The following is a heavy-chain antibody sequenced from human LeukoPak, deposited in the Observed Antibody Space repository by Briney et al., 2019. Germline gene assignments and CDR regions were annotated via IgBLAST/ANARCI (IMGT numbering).Heavy chain of an antibody. J-gene: IGHJ1*01. CDR3: ARGTIAAAGAEYFQH. CDR1: GGSISSYY. V-gene: IGHV4-4*07. Sequence: PSETLSLICTVSGGSISSYYWSWIRQPAGKGLEWIGRIYTSGSTNYNPSLKSRVTMSVDTSKNQFSLKLSSVTAADTAVYYCARGTIAAAGAEYFQHWGQGTLVTVSS. D-gene: IGHD6-13*01. CDR2: IYTSGST.